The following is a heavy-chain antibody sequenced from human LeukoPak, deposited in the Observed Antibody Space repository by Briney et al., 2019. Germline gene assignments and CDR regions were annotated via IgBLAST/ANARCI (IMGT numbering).Heavy chain of an antibody. Sequence: PGGSLRLSCAVSGFTFDDYAMHWVRHAPRKGLEWVSLISGDGGSTYYADSVKGRFTISRDNSKHSLYLQMNSLRTEDTALYYCAKDFYWNYAGIDYWGQGTLVTVSS. CDR2: ISGDGGST. CDR3: AKDFYWNYAGIDY. V-gene: IGHV3-43*02. D-gene: IGHD1-7*01. J-gene: IGHJ4*02. CDR1: GFTFDDYA.